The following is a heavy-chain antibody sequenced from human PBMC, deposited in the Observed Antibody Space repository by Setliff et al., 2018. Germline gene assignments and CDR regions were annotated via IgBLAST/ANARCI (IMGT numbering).Heavy chain of an antibody. CDR2: INHSGST. Sequence: SETLSLTCAVYGGSFSAYYWSWIRQPPGRGLEWIGEINHSGSTNYDPSLKTRVTMSVDPSKNQFALNLRSVTAADTAVYYCVRDRTAYSYGLDVWAQGTTVTVSS. CDR3: VRDRTAYSYGLDV. CDR1: GGSFSAYY. V-gene: IGHV4-34*01. J-gene: IGHJ6*02. D-gene: IGHD5-18*01.